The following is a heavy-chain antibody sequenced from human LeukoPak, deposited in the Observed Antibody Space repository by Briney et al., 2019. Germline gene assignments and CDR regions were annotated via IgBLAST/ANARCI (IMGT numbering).Heavy chain of an antibody. CDR3: ARDTALWTFDI. V-gene: IGHV4-4*08. Sequence: PSETLSLTCTVSGGSISSFYYTWIRQPPGKGLEWIGYIDSSGITNYNPSLKSRLTMSVDRSKNQFSLKMTSVTAADTAMYYCARDTALWTFDIWGQGTMVTVSS. D-gene: IGHD2-21*02. J-gene: IGHJ3*02. CDR2: IDSSGIT. CDR1: GGSISSFY.